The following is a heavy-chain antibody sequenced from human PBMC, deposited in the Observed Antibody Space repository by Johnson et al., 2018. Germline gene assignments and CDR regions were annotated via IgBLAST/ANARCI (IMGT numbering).Heavy chain of an antibody. V-gene: IGHV3-66*02. D-gene: IGHD3-22*01. CDR3: ARYHDDSSGFEGFDC. CDR1: GFSVSDNY. CDR2: MYTSGST. Sequence: VQLVESGGGLARPGGSLRVSCAASGFSVSDNYMSWVRQASGKGPEWVSIMYTSGSTYYAESVKGRFTISRDNSSNTLYLQMNSLRPEDTAVYFCARYHDDSSGFEGFDCWGPGTMVTVSS. J-gene: IGHJ3*01.